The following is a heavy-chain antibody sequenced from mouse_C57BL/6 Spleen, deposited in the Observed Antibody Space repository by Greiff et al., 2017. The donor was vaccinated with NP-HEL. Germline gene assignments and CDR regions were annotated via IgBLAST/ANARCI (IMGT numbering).Heavy chain of an antibody. CDR2: IYPGDGDT. CDR3: ARGGSLYYAMDY. V-gene: IGHV1-82*01. J-gene: IGHJ4*01. CDR1: GYAFSSSW. Sequence: QVQLKESGPELVKPGASVKISCKASGYAFSSSWMNWVKQRPGKGLEWIGRIYPGDGDTNYNGKFKGKATLTADKSSSTAYMQLSSLTSEDSAVYFCARGGSLYYAMDYWGQGTSVTVSS. D-gene: IGHD6-2*01.